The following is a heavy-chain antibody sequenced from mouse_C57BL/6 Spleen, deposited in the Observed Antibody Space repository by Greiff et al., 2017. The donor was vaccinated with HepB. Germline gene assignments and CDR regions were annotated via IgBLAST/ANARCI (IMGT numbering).Heavy chain of an antibody. J-gene: IGHJ1*03. V-gene: IGHV1-82*01. CDR2: IYPGDGDT. CDR1: GYAFSSSW. CDR3: ARTNWDENYWYFDV. D-gene: IGHD4-1*02. Sequence: QVQLQQSGPELVKPGASVKISCKASGYAFSSSWMNWVKQRPGKGLEWIGRIYPGDGDTNYNGKFKGKATLTADKSSSTAYMQLSSLTSEDSAVYFCARTNWDENYWYFDVWGTGTTVTVSS.